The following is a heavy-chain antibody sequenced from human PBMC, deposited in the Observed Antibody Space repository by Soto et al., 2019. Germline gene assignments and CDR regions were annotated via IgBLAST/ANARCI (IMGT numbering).Heavy chain of an antibody. V-gene: IGHV2-5*02. J-gene: IGHJ4*02. Sequence: SGPTLVNPTQTLTLTCTFSGFSLSTSGVGVGWIRQPPGKALEWLALIYWDDDKRYSPSLKSRLTITKDTSKNQVVLTMTNMDPVDTATYYCAHRLGYCSGGSCYFVGGFDYRGQGTLVTVSS. CDR2: IYWDDDK. CDR1: GFSLSTSGVG. D-gene: IGHD2-15*01. CDR3: AHRLGYCSGGSCYFVGGFDY.